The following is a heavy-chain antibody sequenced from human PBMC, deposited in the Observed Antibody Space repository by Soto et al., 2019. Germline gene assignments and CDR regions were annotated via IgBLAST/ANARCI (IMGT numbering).Heavy chain of an antibody. D-gene: IGHD6-6*01. V-gene: IGHV4-34*01. CDR1: GGSFIGYY. Sequence: SETLSLTCAVYGGSFIGYYWSWIRQPPGKGLEWIGEINHSGSTNYNPSLKSRVTISVDTSKNQFSLKLSSVTAADTAVYYCARSRVGIAARRINWFDPWGQGTLVTVSS. CDR2: INHSGST. J-gene: IGHJ5*02. CDR3: ARSRVGIAARRINWFDP.